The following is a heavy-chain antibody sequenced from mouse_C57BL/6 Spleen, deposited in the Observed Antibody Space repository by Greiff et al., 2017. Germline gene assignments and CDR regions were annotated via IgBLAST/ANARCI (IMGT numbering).Heavy chain of an antibody. J-gene: IGHJ3*01. CDR2: IDPSDSET. CDR1: GYTFTSSW. V-gene: IGHV1-52*01. Sequence: VQLQQPGAELVRPGSSVKLSCKASGYTFTSSWMHWVKQRPIQGLEWIGNIDPSDSETHYNQKFKDKATLTVDKSSSTAYMQLSSLTSEDSAVYYCARYGPSYYDYDGFAYWGQGTLVTVSA. D-gene: IGHD2-4*01. CDR3: ARYGPSYYDYDGFAY.